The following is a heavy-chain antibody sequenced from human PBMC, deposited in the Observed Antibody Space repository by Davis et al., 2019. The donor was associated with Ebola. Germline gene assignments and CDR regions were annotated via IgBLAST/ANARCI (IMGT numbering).Heavy chain of an antibody. CDR3: ARECSDGVHWWFDP. J-gene: IGHJ5*02. Sequence: GGSLRLSCAASGFTFSNAWMNWVRQAPGKGLEWVGRIKTKTEGGTTDYAAPVKGRFTISRDDSKNTLYLQMNSLRAEDTAVYYCARECSDGVHWWFDPWGQGTLVTASS. CDR2: IKTKTEGGTT. CDR1: GFTFSNAW. D-gene: IGHD2-15*01. V-gene: IGHV3-15*07.